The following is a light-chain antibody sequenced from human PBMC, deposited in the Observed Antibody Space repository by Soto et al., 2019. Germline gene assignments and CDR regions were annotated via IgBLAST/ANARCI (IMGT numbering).Light chain of an antibody. CDR3: QQSYSTLIT. CDR1: QSIIRY. V-gene: IGKV1-39*01. Sequence: DIQMTQSPSSLSASVGDRVTITCRASQSIIRYLNWYQQKPGKAPKLLIYTTSNLQSGVPSRFSGSGSGTDFTLTISSLQLEDFATYYCQQSYSTLITFGGATKVEIK. J-gene: IGKJ4*01. CDR2: TTS.